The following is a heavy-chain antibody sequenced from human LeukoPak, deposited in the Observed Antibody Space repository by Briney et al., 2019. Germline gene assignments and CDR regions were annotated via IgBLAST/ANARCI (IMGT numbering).Heavy chain of an antibody. CDR3: VRDNGGEHL. J-gene: IGHJ4*02. CDR2: ISSDGRTT. V-gene: IGHV3-33*08. D-gene: IGHD3-16*01. CDR1: GFTFSSYG. Sequence: GRSLRLSCAASGFTFSSYGIHWVRQAPGKGLEWVAVISSDGRTTYYADSVKGRLTISRDNAKNTLYLQMNSLRDDDTAVYYCVRDNGGEHLWGQGTLVTVSS.